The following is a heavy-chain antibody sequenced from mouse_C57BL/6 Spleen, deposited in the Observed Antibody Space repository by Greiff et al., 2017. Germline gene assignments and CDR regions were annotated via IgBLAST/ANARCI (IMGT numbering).Heavy chain of an antibody. CDR3: ARSYDQFDY. Sequence: QVQLQQPGAELVRPGTSVKLSCKASGYTFTSYWMHWVKQRPGQGLEWIGEIDPSDSYTNYNQKLKGKATLTVDTSSSTAYMQLSSLTSADSAVYYCARSYDQFDYWGQGTTLTVSS. V-gene: IGHV1-59*01. CDR2: IDPSDSYT. CDR1: GYTFTSYW. D-gene: IGHD2-3*01. J-gene: IGHJ2*01.